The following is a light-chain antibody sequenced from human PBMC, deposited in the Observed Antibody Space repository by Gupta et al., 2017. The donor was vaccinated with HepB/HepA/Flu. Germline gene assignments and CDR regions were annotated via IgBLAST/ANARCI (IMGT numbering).Light chain of an antibody. J-gene: IGKJ4*01. V-gene: IGKV1-39*01. Sequence: DIHMTQSPSSLSASEGDRVTSTCRASQSISSYLNWYQQKPGKAPKVLINAASSWQSGGTSRFSGGGAVADFTFTSSRQKDEDFDHYDPHQTYIHPFGRGTKVEIK. CDR1: QSISSY. CDR3: HQTYIHP. CDR2: AAS.